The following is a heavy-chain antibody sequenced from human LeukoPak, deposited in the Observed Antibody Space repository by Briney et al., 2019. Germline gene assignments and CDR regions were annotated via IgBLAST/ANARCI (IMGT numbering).Heavy chain of an antibody. Sequence: LSLTCTVSGGSISSSSYYWGWIRQPPGKGLEWVSSISSSSSYIYYADSVKGRFTISRDNAKNSLYLQMNSLRAEDTAVYYCAREAGSGSYYDYWGQGTLVTVSS. J-gene: IGHJ4*02. V-gene: IGHV3-21*01. CDR1: GGSISSSS. CDR2: ISSSSSYI. D-gene: IGHD3-10*01. CDR3: AREAGSGSYYDY.